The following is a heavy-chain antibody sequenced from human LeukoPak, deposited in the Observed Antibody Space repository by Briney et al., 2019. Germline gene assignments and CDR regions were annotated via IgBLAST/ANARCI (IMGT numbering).Heavy chain of an antibody. CDR2: IYHSGST. CDR3: ARDRYYGSGTPENWFDP. D-gene: IGHD3-10*01. Sequence: SETLSLTCTVSGYSISSGYYWGWIRQPPGKGLEWIGSIYHSGSTYYNPSLKSRVTISVDTSKNQFSLKLSSVTAADTAVYYCARDRYYGSGTPENWFDPWGQGTLVTVSS. J-gene: IGHJ5*02. V-gene: IGHV4-38-2*02. CDR1: GYSISSGYY.